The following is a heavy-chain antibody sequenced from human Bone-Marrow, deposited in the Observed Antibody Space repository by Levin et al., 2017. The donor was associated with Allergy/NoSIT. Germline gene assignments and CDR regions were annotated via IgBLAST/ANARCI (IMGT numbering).Heavy chain of an antibody. CDR1: GFTFSSYA. CDR3: AKVFDYGDYKPWYFDY. J-gene: IGHJ4*02. D-gene: IGHD4-17*01. Sequence: PGGSLRLSCAASGFTFSSYAMSWVRQAPGKGLEWVSAISGSGGSTYYADSVKGRFTISRDNSKNTLYLQMNSLRAEDTAVYYCAKVFDYGDYKPWYFDYWGQGTLVTVSS. CDR2: ISGSGGST. V-gene: IGHV3-23*01.